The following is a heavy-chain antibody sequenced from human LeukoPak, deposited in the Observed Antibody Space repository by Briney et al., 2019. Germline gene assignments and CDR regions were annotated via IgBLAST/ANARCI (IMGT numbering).Heavy chain of an antibody. J-gene: IGHJ4*02. CDR1: GFTFSRYG. CDR2: IIDSTGYT. CDR3: ARDHHRSWAYDQ. D-gene: IGHD3-16*01. Sequence: PRGSLRLSCVASGFTFSRYGMNWVRQAPGEGLEWISSIIDSTGYTYYADSVKGRFTISRDNAKNSLYLQMKSLRAEDTAVYYCARDHHRSWAYDQWGQGTLVTVSS. V-gene: IGHV3-21*01.